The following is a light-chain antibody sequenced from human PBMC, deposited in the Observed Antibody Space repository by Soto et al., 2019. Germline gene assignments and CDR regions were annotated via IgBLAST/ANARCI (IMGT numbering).Light chain of an antibody. V-gene: IGKV3-20*01. CDR1: QSVSNTY. CDR2: DTS. CDR3: QQYGNSEII. J-gene: IGKJ5*01. Sequence: EIVLTQSPGTLSVSPGERAALSCRTSQSVSNTYVAWYQQKPGQAPRVXIFDTSKRATGIPDRVIGSGAGTDFTLTISRLEPEDFEVFFCQQYGNSEIIFGQGTRLEIK.